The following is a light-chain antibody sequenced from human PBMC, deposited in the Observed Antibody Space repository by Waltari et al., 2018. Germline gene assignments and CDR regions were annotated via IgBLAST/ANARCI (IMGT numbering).Light chain of an antibody. CDR1: SSDIGAYNY. Sequence: QSALTQPASVSGSPGQSITISCTGTSSDIGAYNYVSWYQQYPGKAPKLMVYDVSNRPSGVSNRVSGSKSGNTASLTISGLQAEDEADYYCSSYTSSSTVVFGGGTKLTVL. V-gene: IGLV2-14*03. CDR2: DVS. J-gene: IGLJ2*01. CDR3: SSYTSSSTVV.